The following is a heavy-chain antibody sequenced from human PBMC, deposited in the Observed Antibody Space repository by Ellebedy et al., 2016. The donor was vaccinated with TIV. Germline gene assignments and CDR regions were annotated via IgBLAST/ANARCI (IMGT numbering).Heavy chain of an antibody. D-gene: IGHD4-17*01. V-gene: IGHV3-7*01. CDR2: ITQAGGGK. J-gene: IGHJ3*02. CDR3: ATDGSYGDYLSPTHAFEI. CDR1: GFSFSNSW. Sequence: GGSLRLSCAASGFSFSNSWMSWVRQAPGKGLEWVANITQAGGGKYYVDSVKGRFTISRDNAKNSLYLQMNSLRAEETAVYYCATDGSYGDYLSPTHAFEIWGQGTMVPVSS.